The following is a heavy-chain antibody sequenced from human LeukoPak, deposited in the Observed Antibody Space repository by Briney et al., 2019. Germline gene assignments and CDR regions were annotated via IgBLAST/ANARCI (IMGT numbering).Heavy chain of an antibody. Sequence: SETLSLTCTVSGVSISSSSYDWGGIRQPPGKGREWIGSIDYSGSTYYNPSLKSRVTISVDTSKNQFSLKLSSVPAADTAVYYCARDRSEILWFGELLRPLGWFDPWGQGTLVTVSS. D-gene: IGHD3-10*01. V-gene: IGHV4-39*07. CDR2: IDYSGST. CDR3: ARDRSEILWFGELLRPLGWFDP. CDR1: GVSISSSSYD. J-gene: IGHJ5*02.